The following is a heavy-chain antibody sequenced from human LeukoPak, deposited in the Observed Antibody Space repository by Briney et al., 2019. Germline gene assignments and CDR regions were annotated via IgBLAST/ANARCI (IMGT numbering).Heavy chain of an antibody. J-gene: IGHJ3*02. V-gene: IGHV1-46*01. CDR2: INPSGGST. CDR3: AREGIAVALGGAFDI. CDR1: GDTLTSYY. Sequence: ASVKVSCKASGDTLTSYYMHWVRQAPGQGLEWMGIINPSGGSTTYAQKFQGRVTMTRDTSTSTVYMELSSLRSGDTAVYYCAREGIAVALGGAFDIWGQGTMVTVSS. D-gene: IGHD6-19*01.